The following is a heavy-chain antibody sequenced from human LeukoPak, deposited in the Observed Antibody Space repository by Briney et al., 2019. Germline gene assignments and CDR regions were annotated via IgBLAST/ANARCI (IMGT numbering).Heavy chain of an antibody. D-gene: IGHD3-3*01. J-gene: IGHJ4*02. Sequence: GGSLRLSCTASGFTFGDYAMSWVRQAPGKGLEGVGFVRRKAYGGTTEYAASVKGRFTISRDDSKSIAYLQMNSLKTEDTAVYYCTRVNDFWSGDNFDYWGQGTLVTVSS. V-gene: IGHV3-49*04. CDR3: TRVNDFWSGDNFDY. CDR1: GFTFGDYA. CDR2: VRRKAYGGTT.